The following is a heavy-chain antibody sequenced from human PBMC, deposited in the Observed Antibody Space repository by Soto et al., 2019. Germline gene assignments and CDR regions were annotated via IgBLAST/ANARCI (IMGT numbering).Heavy chain of an antibody. Sequence: GESLKISCQGSGYIFTTYWISWVRQMPGKGLEWVGRIDPSDSYTDYSPSFKGHLTISADTSISTAYLQWNSLKASDTAVYYCARYDSSGYVKGDWGQGTLVTVSS. CDR2: IDPSDSYT. V-gene: IGHV5-10-1*01. D-gene: IGHD3-22*01. CDR3: ARYDSSGYVKGD. CDR1: GYIFTTYW. J-gene: IGHJ4*02.